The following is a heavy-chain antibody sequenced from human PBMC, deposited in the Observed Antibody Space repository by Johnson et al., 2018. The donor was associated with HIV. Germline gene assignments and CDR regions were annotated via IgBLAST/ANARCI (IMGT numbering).Heavy chain of an antibody. V-gene: IGHV3-11*06. CDR1: GFIFSDYY. J-gene: IGHJ3*02. CDR2: ISSGST. Sequence: QVQLVESGGGLVKPGGSLRLSCAASGFIFSDYYMSWIRQAPGKGLEWVSYISSGSTYYADSRKGRFTISRDNSKNTLHLQMNSLRAEDTAVYYCASLSSSLFGAFDIWGQGTMVTVSS. CDR3: ASLSSSLFGAFDI. D-gene: IGHD6-13*01.